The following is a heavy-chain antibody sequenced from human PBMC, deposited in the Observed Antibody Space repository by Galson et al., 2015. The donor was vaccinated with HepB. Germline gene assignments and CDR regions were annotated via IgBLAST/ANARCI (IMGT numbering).Heavy chain of an antibody. V-gene: IGHV1-69*06. CDR3: ARHGSSSSAYYYYYGMDV. CDR1: GGTFSSYA. CDR2: IIPIFGKA. J-gene: IGHJ6*02. Sequence: SVKVSCKASGGTFSSYAISWVRQAPGQGLEWMGGIIPIFGKANYAQKFQGRVTITADKSTSTAYMELSSLRSEDTAVYYCARHGSSSSAYYYYYGMDVWGQGTTVTVSS. D-gene: IGHD6-6*01.